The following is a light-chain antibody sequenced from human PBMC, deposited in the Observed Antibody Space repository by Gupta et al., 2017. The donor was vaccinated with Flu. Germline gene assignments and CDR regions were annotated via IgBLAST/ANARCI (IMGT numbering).Light chain of an antibody. CDR1: SSNIGTKI. J-gene: IGLJ3*02. Sequence: SVLTQPPSASGTPGQRVTISCSGSSSNIGTKIVSWYQQLPGTAPKLLIYTKNQRPSGVPDRFFGSKSGTSASLAISGLQSEDEAGYYCAAWDDSLNAQVFGGGTKLTVL. CDR3: AAWDDSLNAQV. CDR2: TKN. V-gene: IGLV1-44*01.